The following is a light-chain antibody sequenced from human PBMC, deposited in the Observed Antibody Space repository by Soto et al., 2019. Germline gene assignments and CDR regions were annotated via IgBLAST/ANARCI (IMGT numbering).Light chain of an antibody. CDR2: GAS. CDR1: QSVSSN. J-gene: IGKJ4*01. V-gene: IGKV3D-15*01. CDR3: QQYNNWPRT. Sequence: EIVMTQSPATLSVSPGERATLSCRASQSVSSNLAWYQQKPGQAPRLLIYGASIRATVIPARFSGSGSGTEFTLTISSLQYEDFAVYYCQQYNNWPRTFGGGTKVEIK.